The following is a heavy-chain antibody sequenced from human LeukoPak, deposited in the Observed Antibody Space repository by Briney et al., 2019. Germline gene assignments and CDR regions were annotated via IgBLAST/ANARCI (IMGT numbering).Heavy chain of an antibody. CDR3: AREGVCSSTSCYGGLDY. J-gene: IGHJ4*02. CDR2: IYYSGST. V-gene: IGHV4-39*02. Sequence: PSETLSLTCTVSGGSISSGSYYWGWIRQPPGKGLEWIGSIYYSGSTYYNPSLKSRVTISVDTSKNQFSLKLSSVTAADTAVYYCAREGVCSSTSCYGGLDYWGQGTLVTVSS. CDR1: GGSISSGSYY. D-gene: IGHD2-2*01.